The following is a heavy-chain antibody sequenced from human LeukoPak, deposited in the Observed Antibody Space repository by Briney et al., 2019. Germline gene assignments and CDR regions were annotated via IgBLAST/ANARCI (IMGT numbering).Heavy chain of an antibody. CDR1: GFTFSSYS. V-gene: IGHV3-21*01. J-gene: IGHJ4*02. Sequence: GGSLRLSCAASGFTFSSYSMNWVRQAPGKGLEWVSSISSSSSYIYYADSVKGRFTISRDNAKNSLYLQMNSLRAEDTAVYYCAGRLPPHRYYFDYWGQGTLVTVSS. CDR2: ISSSSSYI. CDR3: AGRLPPHRYYFDY. D-gene: IGHD1-14*01.